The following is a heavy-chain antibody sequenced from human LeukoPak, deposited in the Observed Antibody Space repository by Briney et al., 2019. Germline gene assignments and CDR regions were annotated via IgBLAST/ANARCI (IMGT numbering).Heavy chain of an antibody. Sequence: GESLKISCKGSGYSFTSYWIGWVRQMPGKGLEWMGIIYPGDSDTRYSPSFQGQVTISADKSISTAYLQWSSLKASDTAMYYCARLGGIPRSYYYDTSGYSTAFDIWGQGTMVTVSS. J-gene: IGHJ3*02. CDR3: ARLGGIPRSYYYDTSGYSTAFDI. D-gene: IGHD3-22*01. CDR2: IYPGDSDT. CDR1: GYSFTSYW. V-gene: IGHV5-51*01.